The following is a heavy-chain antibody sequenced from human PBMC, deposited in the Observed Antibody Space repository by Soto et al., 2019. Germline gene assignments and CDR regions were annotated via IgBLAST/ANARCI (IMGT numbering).Heavy chain of an antibody. D-gene: IGHD3-22*01. CDR3: ARISGYYLFDY. Sequence: PSETLSLTCTVSGGSISSSSYYWGWIRQPPGKGLEWIGSIYYSGSTYYNPSLKSRVTISVDTSKNQFSLKLSSVTAADTAVYYCARISGYYLFDYWGQGTLVTVSS. V-gene: IGHV4-39*01. CDR1: GGSISSSSYY. CDR2: IYYSGST. J-gene: IGHJ4*02.